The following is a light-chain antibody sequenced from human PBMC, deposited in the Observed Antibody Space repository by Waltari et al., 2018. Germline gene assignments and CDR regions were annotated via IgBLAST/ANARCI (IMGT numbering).Light chain of an antibody. CDR2: PAS. Sequence: IQLTQSPSSLSASVGDRVTIPCRASHDISSHLAWYQQKPGKAPTLLICPASTLESGVPSRFSGSGSGTEFTLTITSLQPEDFATYFCQDLHDYPVFGPGTKVDIK. CDR3: QDLHDYPV. CDR1: HDISSH. J-gene: IGKJ3*01. V-gene: IGKV1-9*01.